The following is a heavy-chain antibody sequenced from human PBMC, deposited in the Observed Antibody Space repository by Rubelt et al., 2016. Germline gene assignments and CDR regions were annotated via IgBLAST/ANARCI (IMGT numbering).Heavy chain of an antibody. CDR3: ARLLQLWPVDY. D-gene: IGHD5-18*01. CDR2: IYPGDSET. Sequence: EVQLVQSGAEVKKPGESLQISCKGSGYSFTSYWIGCVRQMPGTGLAWLGFIYPGDSETRYSPSFQGQVTISAGKSISTADLQWSSRRASDTAMYYCARLLQLWPVDYWGQGTLVTVSS. V-gene: IGHV5-51*01. CDR1: GYSFTSYW. J-gene: IGHJ4*02.